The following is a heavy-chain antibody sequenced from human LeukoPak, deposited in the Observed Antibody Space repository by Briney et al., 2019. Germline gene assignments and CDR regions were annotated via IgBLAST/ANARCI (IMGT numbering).Heavy chain of an antibody. D-gene: IGHD3-22*01. CDR2: ISGSGGST. J-gene: IGHJ4*02. CDR1: GFTFGKYW. V-gene: IGHV3-23*01. Sequence: PGGSLRLSCVASGFTFGKYWMSWVRQAPGKGLEWVSAISGSGGSTYYADSVKGRFTISRDNSKNTLYLQMNSLRAEDTAVYYCAKVQGTTYYYDSSGYYYFDYWGQGTLVTVSS. CDR3: AKVQGTTYYYDSSGYYYFDY.